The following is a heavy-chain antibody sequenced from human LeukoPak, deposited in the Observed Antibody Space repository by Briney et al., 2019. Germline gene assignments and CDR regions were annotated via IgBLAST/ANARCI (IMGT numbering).Heavy chain of an antibody. CDR3: AGLPRYNWNEPLDY. CDR2: NNPNSGGT. J-gene: IGHJ4*02. CDR1: GYTFTDYY. D-gene: IGHD1-20*01. Sequence: ASVKVSCKASGYTFTDYYMHWLRQAPGQGLEWMGWNNPNSGGTKLAQKFQGTVTMTRDTSINTAYMELTRLTYDDTAVYYCAGLPRYNWNEPLDYWGQGTLVTVSS. V-gene: IGHV1-2*02.